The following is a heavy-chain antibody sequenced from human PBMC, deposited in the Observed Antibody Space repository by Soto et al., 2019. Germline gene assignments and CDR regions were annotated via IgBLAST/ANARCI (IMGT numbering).Heavy chain of an antibody. CDR1: GGSISSYY. V-gene: IGHV4-59*01. D-gene: IGHD3-10*01. CDR2: IYYSGST. Sequence: PSETLSLTCTVSGGSISSYYWSWIRQPPGKGLEWIGYIYYSGSTNYNPSLKSRVTISVDTSKNQFSLKLSSVTAADTAVYYCARDRHGITMVRGVRYYYYSGMDVWGQGTTVTVYS. CDR3: ARDRHGITMVRGVRYYYYSGMDV. J-gene: IGHJ6*02.